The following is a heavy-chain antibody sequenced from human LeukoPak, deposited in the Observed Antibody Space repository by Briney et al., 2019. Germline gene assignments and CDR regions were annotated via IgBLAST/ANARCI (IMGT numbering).Heavy chain of an antibody. CDR1: GGSFSGYY. D-gene: IGHD3-3*01. V-gene: IGHV4-34*01. CDR2: INHSGST. J-gene: IGHJ6*03. Sequence: SETLSLTCAVYGGSFSGYYWSWIRQPPGKVLEWIGEINHSGSTNYNPSLKSRVTISVDTSKNQFSLKLSSVTAADTAVYYCARRGYYDFWSGYYTFPLYYYYYYMDVWGKGTTVTVSS. CDR3: ARRGYYDFWSGYYTFPLYYYYYYMDV.